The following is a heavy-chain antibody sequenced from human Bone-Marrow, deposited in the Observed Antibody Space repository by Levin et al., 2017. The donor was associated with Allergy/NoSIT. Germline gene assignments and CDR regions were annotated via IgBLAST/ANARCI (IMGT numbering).Heavy chain of an antibody. CDR2: IYYSGST. CDR3: ARSRIAVAGRNFDY. Sequence: SETLSLTCTVSGGSISSSSYYWGWIRQPPGKGLEWIGSIYYSGSTYYNPSLKSRVTISVDTSKNQFSLKLSSVTAADTAVYYCARSRIAVAGRNFDYWGQGTLVTVSS. D-gene: IGHD6-19*01. V-gene: IGHV4-39*01. J-gene: IGHJ4*02. CDR1: GGSISSSSYY.